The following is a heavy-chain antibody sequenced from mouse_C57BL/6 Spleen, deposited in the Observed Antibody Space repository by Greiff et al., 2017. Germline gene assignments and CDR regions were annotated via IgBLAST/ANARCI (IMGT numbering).Heavy chain of an antibody. D-gene: IGHD1-1*01. V-gene: IGHV14-4*01. CDR3: TLITTVVATVDY. J-gene: IGHJ2*01. CDR1: GFNIKDDY. CDR2: IDPENGDT. Sequence: EVKLMESGAELVRPGASVKLSCTASGFNIKDDYMHWVKQRPEQGLEWIGWIDPENGDTEYASKFQGKATITADTSSNTAYLQLSSLTSEDTAVYYCTLITTVVATVDYWGQGTTLTVSS.